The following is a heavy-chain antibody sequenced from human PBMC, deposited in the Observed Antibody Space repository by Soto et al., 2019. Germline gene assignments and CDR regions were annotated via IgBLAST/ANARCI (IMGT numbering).Heavy chain of an antibody. CDR1: GYSFTTYW. D-gene: IGHD1-26*01. J-gene: IGHJ4*02. CDR3: ATYSWTFVNQYNFDS. CDR2: IYPGDFDT. Sequence: GESLKISCAGSGYSFTTYWIGWVRQMPGKGLEWMGIIYPGDFDTRYSPSFQGQVTISADNSISTAYLQWSSLKASDTAMYYCATYSWTFVNQYNFDSCGEGTLVTVSA. V-gene: IGHV5-51*01.